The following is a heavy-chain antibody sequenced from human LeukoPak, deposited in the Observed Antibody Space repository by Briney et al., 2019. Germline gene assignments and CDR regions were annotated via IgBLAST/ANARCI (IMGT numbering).Heavy chain of an antibody. V-gene: IGHV3-72*01. D-gene: IGHD1-1*01. Sequence: HPGGSLRLSCAASGLTAGDYYMDWVRQTPGKGLEWVGRSRNKGNSYSTDFAATVKGRFTISRDESKNSLFLQMNGLKIEATAVYYCVRVQTGGAFDIWGQGTMVTVST. CDR3: VRVQTGGAFDI. J-gene: IGHJ3*02. CDR1: GLTAGDYY. CDR2: SRNKGNSYST.